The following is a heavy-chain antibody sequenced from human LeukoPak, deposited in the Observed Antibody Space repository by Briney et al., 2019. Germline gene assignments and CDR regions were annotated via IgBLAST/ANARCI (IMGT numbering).Heavy chain of an antibody. Sequence: TGGSLRLSCAASGFTFSSYGLSWVRQAPGKGLEWVSTISGSAYNSYYADSVKGRFTISRDNSANTLYLQMDNLRAEDTALYYCAKHSCSYFIYYIDSWGQGTLVTVSS. J-gene: IGHJ4*02. CDR2: ISGSAYNS. CDR1: GFTFSSYG. D-gene: IGHD1-26*01. CDR3: AKHSCSYFIYYIDS. V-gene: IGHV3-23*01.